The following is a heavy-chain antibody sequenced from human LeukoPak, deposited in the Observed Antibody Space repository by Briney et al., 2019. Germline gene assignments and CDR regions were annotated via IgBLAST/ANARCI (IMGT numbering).Heavy chain of an antibody. V-gene: IGHV3-23*01. Sequence: GGSLRLSCTASGFTFSTYAMNRVRQAPGKGLEWVSGISGSGVSTYYADSVKGRFTISRDNSNNTLYLQMSSLGAEDTAVYYCAKDWGMGDQLLRIDYWGQGTLVTVSS. CDR2: ISGSGVST. CDR3: AKDWGMGDQLLRIDY. D-gene: IGHD2-2*01. J-gene: IGHJ4*02. CDR1: GFTFSTYA.